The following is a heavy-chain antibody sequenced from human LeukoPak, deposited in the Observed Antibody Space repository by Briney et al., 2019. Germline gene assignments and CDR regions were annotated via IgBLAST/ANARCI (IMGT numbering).Heavy chain of an antibody. V-gene: IGHV4-59*08. CDR1: GGSISSYY. CDR2: IYYSGST. J-gene: IGHJ4*02. Sequence: SETLSLTCTVSGGSISSYYWGWIRQPPGKGLEWIGSIYYSGSTNYNPSLKSRVTISIDTSKNQFSLKLSSVTAADTAVYYCARGPYGSGSYFYYWGQGTLVTVSS. D-gene: IGHD3-10*01. CDR3: ARGPYGSGSYFYY.